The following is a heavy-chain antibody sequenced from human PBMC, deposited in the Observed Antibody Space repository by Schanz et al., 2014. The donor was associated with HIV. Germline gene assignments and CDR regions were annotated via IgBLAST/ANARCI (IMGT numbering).Heavy chain of an antibody. V-gene: IGHV1-8*02. J-gene: IGHJ5*01. CDR2: VNPKSGNT. CDR1: GYSFTSYD. CDR3: AKSRFQLHWFDS. Sequence: QVQLVQSGAEVQKPGASVKVSCKASGYSFTSYDINWVRQATGQGLEWMGWVNPKSGNTGYAQKFQGRVTMTRNTSISTAYMELSSLRSDDTAVYYCAKSRFQLHWFDSWGQGTLVTVSS. D-gene: IGHD2-2*01.